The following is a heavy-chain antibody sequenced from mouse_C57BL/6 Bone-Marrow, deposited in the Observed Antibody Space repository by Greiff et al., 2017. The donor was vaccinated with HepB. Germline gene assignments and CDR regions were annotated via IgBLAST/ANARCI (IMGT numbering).Heavy chain of an antibody. Sequence: QVQLQQSGPGLVQPSQSLSITCTVSGFSLTSYGVHWVRQSPGKGLEWLGVIWSGGSTDYNAAFISRLSISKDNSKSQVFFKMNSLQADETAIYYCARNSHYYGSSHWYFDVWGTGTTVTVSS. V-gene: IGHV2-2*01. CDR3: ARNSHYYGSSHWYFDV. CDR2: IWSGGST. CDR1: GFSLTSYG. J-gene: IGHJ1*03. D-gene: IGHD1-1*01.